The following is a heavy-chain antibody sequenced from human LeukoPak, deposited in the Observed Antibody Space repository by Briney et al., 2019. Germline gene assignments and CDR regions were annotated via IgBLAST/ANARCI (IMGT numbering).Heavy chain of an antibody. J-gene: IGHJ5*02. Sequence: ASVKVSCKVSGYTLTELSMHWVRQAPGKGLEWMGGFDPEDGETIYAQKFQGKVTMTEDTSTDTAYMELSSLRSEDTAVYYCATVYDFWSRGWFDPWGQGTLVTVSS. D-gene: IGHD3-3*01. CDR1: GYTLTELS. CDR2: FDPEDGET. CDR3: ATVYDFWSRGWFDP. V-gene: IGHV1-24*01.